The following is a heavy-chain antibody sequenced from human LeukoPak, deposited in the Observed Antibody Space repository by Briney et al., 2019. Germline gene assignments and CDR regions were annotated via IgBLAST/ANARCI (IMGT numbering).Heavy chain of an antibody. CDR1: GFTLSTYD. CDR3: ARRRYNWNAIDY. J-gene: IGHJ4*02. Sequence: GGSLRLSCAASGFTLSTYDMHWVRQPTGEGLEWVSIIYRAGDTYYPGSVKGRFTISRDNAKNSLYLQMNSLRAEDTAVYYCARRRYNWNAIDYWGQGTLVTVSS. CDR2: IYRAGDT. V-gene: IGHV3-13*01. D-gene: IGHD1-20*01.